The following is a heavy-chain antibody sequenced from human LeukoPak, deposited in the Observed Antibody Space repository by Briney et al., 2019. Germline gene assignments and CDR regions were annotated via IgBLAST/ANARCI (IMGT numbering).Heavy chain of an antibody. CDR3: ARSEKYYYDSSGYYGYYFDY. D-gene: IGHD3-22*01. J-gene: IGHJ4*02. V-gene: IGHV1-69*05. CDR1: GGTFSSYA. CDR2: IIPIFGTA. Sequence: ASVKVSCKASGGTFSSYAISWVRQAPGQGLEWMGGIIPIFGTANYAQKFQGRVTITTDESTSTAYMELSSLRSEDTAVYYCARSEKYYYDSSGYYGYYFDYWGQGTLVTVSS.